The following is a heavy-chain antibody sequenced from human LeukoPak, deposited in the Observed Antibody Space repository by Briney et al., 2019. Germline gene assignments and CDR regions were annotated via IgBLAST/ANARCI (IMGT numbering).Heavy chain of an antibody. V-gene: IGHV3-21*01. CDR1: AFSSSRYS. D-gene: IGHD3-9*01. CDR3: AREGSRDILTGYYTY. Sequence: PGGSLRLSCAGSAFSSSRYSMSWVRQAPGKGLEWVSSISPTGTHIYYADSVKGRFTISRANAKNSLYLQMNSLRAEDTAVFYCAREGSRDILTGYYTYWGQGTLVTVSS. J-gene: IGHJ4*02. CDR2: ISPTGTHI.